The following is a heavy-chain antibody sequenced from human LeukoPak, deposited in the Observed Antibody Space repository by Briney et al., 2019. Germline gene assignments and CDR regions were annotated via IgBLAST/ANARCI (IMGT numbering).Heavy chain of an antibody. Sequence: PSETLSLTCTVSGGSISSYYWSWIRQPPGKGLEWIGYIYYSGSTNYNPSLKSRVTISVDTSKNQFSLKLSSVTAADTAVYYCARGSSRSPRDAFDIWGQGTMVTVSS. CDR3: ARGSSRSPRDAFDI. CDR1: GGSISSYY. J-gene: IGHJ3*02. CDR2: IYYSGST. V-gene: IGHV4-59*01.